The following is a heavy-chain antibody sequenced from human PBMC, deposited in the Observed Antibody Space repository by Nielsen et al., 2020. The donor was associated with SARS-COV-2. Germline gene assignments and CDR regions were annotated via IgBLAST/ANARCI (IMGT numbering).Heavy chain of an antibody. CDR1: GYTFTSYA. CDR2: INAGNGNT. Sequence: ASVKVSCKASGYTFTSYAMHWVRQAPGQRLEWMGWINAGNGNTKYSQKFQGRVTITRDTSASTAYMELSSLRSEDTAVYYCARDRVPAAHSDFDYWGQGTLVTVSS. D-gene: IGHD2-2*01. V-gene: IGHV1-3*01. J-gene: IGHJ4*02. CDR3: ARDRVPAAHSDFDY.